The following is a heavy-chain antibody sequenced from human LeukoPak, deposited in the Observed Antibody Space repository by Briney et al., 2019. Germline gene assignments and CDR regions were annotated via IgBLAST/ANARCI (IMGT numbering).Heavy chain of an antibody. J-gene: IGHJ6*03. V-gene: IGHV4-38-2*02. D-gene: IGHD3-22*01. Sequence: PSETLSLTCTVSGYSISSGYYWGWIRPPPGKGLEWIGSIYHSGSTYYNPSLKSRVIISVDTSKNQFSLKVSSVTAADTAVYYCARDLHYYDSSGYFEDYYYYYMDVWGKGTTVTVSS. CDR3: ARDLHYYDSSGYFEDYYYYYMDV. CDR2: IYHSGST. CDR1: GYSISSGYY.